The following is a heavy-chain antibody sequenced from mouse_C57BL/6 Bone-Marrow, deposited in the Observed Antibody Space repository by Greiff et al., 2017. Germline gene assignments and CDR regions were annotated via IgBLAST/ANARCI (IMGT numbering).Heavy chain of an antibody. CDR1: GFTFSDYY. Sequence: EVNVVESGGGLVQPGGSLKLSCAASGFTFSDYYMYWVRQTPEKRLEWVAYISNGGGSTYYPDTVKGRFTISRDNAKNTLYLQMSRLKSEDTAMYYCARGGWDYYFDYWGQGTTLTVSS. V-gene: IGHV5-12*01. D-gene: IGHD4-1*01. J-gene: IGHJ2*01. CDR3: ARGGWDYYFDY. CDR2: ISNGGGST.